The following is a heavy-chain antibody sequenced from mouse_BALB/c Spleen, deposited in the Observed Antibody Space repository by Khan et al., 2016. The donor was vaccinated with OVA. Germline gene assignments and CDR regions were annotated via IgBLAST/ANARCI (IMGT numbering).Heavy chain of an antibody. V-gene: IGHV1-80*01. J-gene: IGHJ4*01. CDR2: IYPGDGDT. CDR3: ARHYVMDY. CDR1: GYAFSSYW. Sequence: VQLVESGAELVRPGSSVKISCKASGYAFSSYWMNWVKQRPGQGLEWIGQIYPGDGDTNYNGKFKGKATLTADKSSSTAYMQLSSLTSEDSAVYFWARHYVMDYWGQGTSVTVSS.